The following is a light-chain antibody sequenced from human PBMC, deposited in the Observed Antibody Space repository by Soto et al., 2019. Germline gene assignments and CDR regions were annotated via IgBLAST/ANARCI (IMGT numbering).Light chain of an antibody. CDR1: QSVSSY. Sequence: IVVTQSPATLSLTTGKRATLSCRASQSVSSYLAWYQQKPGQAPRLLIYDASNRATGIPARFSGSGSGTDFTLTISSLEPEDFAVYYCQQRSNWPPITFGQGTRLEI. V-gene: IGKV3-11*01. CDR3: QQRSNWPPIT. J-gene: IGKJ5*01. CDR2: DAS.